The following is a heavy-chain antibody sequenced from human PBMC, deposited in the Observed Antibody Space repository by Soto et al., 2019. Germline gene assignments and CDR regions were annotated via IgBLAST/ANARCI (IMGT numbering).Heavy chain of an antibody. CDR1: GGSISSYY. D-gene: IGHD3-10*01. J-gene: IGHJ4*02. Sequence: SETLSLTCTVSGGSISSYYWSWIRQPPGKGLEWIGYIYYSGSTNYNPSLKGRFTISRDNAENTLYLQMNSLRAEDTAVYYCARDRSLWFRDYWGQGTLVTVSS. CDR2: IYYSGST. CDR3: ARDRSLWFRDY. V-gene: IGHV4-59*12.